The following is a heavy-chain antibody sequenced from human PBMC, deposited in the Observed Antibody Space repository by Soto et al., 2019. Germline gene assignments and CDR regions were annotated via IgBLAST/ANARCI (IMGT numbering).Heavy chain of an antibody. CDR1: GASISSSSYY. CDR3: ARHLDDILTGYYFRSTFDQ. Sequence: PSETLSLTCTVSGASISSSSYYWAWIRQPPGKGLEWIGSIFYRGSTYYNPSLKSRVTISVDTSKNQFSLKLNSVTATDTALYYCARHLDDILTGYYFRSTFDQWGQGTLVTVSS. D-gene: IGHD3-9*01. CDR2: IFYRGST. V-gene: IGHV4-39*01. J-gene: IGHJ4*02.